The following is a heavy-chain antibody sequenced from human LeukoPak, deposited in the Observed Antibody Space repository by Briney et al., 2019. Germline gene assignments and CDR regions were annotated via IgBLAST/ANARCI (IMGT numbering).Heavy chain of an antibody. CDR2: INHSGST. V-gene: IGHV4-34*01. CDR1: GGSFSGYY. Sequence: PSETLSLTCAVYGGSFSGYYWSWIRQPPGKGLEWIGEINHSGSTNYNPSLKSRVTISVDTSKDQFSLKLSSVTAADTAVYYCARCYGSGGYCVYWGQGTLVTVSS. D-gene: IGHD3-10*01. CDR3: ARCYGSGGYCVY. J-gene: IGHJ4*02.